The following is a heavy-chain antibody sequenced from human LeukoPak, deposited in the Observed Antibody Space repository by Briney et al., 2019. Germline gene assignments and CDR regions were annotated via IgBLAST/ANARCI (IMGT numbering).Heavy chain of an antibody. CDR1: GYTFTSYY. J-gene: IGHJ4*02. CDR2: INPSGGST. V-gene: IGHV1-46*01. Sequence: GASVKVSCKAPGYTFTSYYMHWVRQAPGQGLEWMGIINPSGGSTSYAQKFQGRVTMTRDTSTSTVYMELSSLRSEDTAVYYCARGYDYVWGSYRKTVTIFDYWGQGTLVTVSS. CDR3: ARGYDYVWGSYRKTVTIFDY. D-gene: IGHD3-16*02.